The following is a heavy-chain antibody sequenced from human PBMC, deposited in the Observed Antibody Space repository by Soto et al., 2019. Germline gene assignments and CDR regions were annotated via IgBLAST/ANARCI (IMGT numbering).Heavy chain of an antibody. CDR3: AKIDKFNRQSSGRANRFYN. V-gene: IGHV3-23*01. J-gene: IGHJ4*02. D-gene: IGHD6-25*01. CDR1: GFTFSNYG. CDR2: MSRDGGVT. Sequence: EVQLLESGGGLVQPGGSLRLSCAASGFTFSNYGMTWVRQAPGKGLEWVSGMSRDGGVTDYTDSVKGRFTISRDISKNTLYLQMNSLRAEDTAVYYCAKIDKFNRQSSGRANRFYNWGQGTLVTVSS.